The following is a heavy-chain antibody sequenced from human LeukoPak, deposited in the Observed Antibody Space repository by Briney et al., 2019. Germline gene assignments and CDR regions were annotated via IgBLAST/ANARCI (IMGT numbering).Heavy chain of an antibody. CDR2: INPSGGST. J-gene: IGHJ4*02. CDR3: ARGTGLSRSSSWYGGQRPTHRYFDY. Sequence: ASVKVSCKASGYTFTSSYMHWVRQAPGQGLEWMGIINPSGGSTSYAQKFQGRVTMTRDMSTSTVYMELSSLRSEDTAVYYCARGTGLSRSSSWYGGQRPTHRYFDYWGQGTLVTVSS. V-gene: IGHV1-46*01. CDR1: GYTFTSSY. D-gene: IGHD6-13*01.